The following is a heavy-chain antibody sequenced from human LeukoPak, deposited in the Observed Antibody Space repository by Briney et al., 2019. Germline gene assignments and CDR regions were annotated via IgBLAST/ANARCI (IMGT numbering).Heavy chain of an antibody. Sequence: KTGGSLRLSCAASGFTFSTYTMNWVRQAPGKGLEWISYISTSSSTIYYADSVKGRFTISRDNAKNSLLLQMNSLRAEDTAVYYCARGQFLIDYWGQGTLVTVSS. V-gene: IGHV3-48*01. CDR1: GFTFSTYT. CDR3: ARGQFLIDY. D-gene: IGHD2/OR15-2a*01. CDR2: ISTSSSTI. J-gene: IGHJ4*02.